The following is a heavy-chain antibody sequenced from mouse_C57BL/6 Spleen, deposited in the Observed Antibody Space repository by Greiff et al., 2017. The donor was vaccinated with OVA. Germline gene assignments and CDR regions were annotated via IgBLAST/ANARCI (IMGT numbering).Heavy chain of an antibody. D-gene: IGHD2-2*01. Sequence: VQGVESGPGLVAPSQSLSITCTVSGFSLTSYGVDWVRQSPGKGLEWLGVIWGVGSTNYNSALKSRLSISKDNSKSQVFLKMNSLQTDDTAMYYCASLSTMVTGFAYWGQGTLVTVSA. CDR1: GFSLTSYG. J-gene: IGHJ3*01. V-gene: IGHV2-6*01. CDR3: ASLSTMVTGFAY. CDR2: IWGVGST.